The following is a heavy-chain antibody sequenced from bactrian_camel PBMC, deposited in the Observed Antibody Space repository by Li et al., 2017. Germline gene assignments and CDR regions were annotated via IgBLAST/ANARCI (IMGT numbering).Heavy chain of an antibody. D-gene: IGHD2*01. CDR1: TSSFTGSGYC. CDR2: IGSDSTT. Sequence: EVQLVESGGGSVLAGESLRLSCNASTSSFTGSGYCMGWFHQPEDIRAGVAVIGSDSTTTYADSVKGRFTISQDNAKNTLYLQMDSLKTEDTAVYYCAADLTGWTTYCSGGYCPFGYWGQGTQVTVS. J-gene: IGHJ6*01. V-gene: IGHV3S44*01. CDR3: AADLTGWTTYCSGGYCPFGY.